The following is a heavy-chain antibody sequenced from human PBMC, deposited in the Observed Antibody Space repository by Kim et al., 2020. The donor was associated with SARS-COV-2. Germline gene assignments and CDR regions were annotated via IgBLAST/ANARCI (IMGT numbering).Heavy chain of an antibody. Sequence: GGSLRLSCAASGFTFTRYAMTWVRQAPGKGLEWVSSITGCSETTYYADSVKGRCIISRDNSRNPLYLQMNNLRAEDTPVFYCAKDGGFTTSYF. V-gene: IGHV3-23*01. CDR2: ITGCSETT. D-gene: IGHD3-16*01. CDR3: AKDGGFTTSYF. CDR1: GFTFTRYA. J-gene: IGHJ1*01.